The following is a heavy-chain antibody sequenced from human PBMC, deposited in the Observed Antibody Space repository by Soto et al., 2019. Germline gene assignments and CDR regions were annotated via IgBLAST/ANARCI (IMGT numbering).Heavy chain of an antibody. J-gene: IGHJ5*02. CDR2: IYWDGDK. CDR1: GFSLSTSGAA. D-gene: IGHD3-3*01. Sequence: QINLIESGPTLVKPTQTLTLTCTFSGFSLSTSGAAVGWVRQPPGRALEWLALIYWDGDKRYNASLGNRLTITKDTSMNQVALTSTNVDPADTATYYCAHRATMTIFGLIIDNGIWFDPWGQGTRVIVSS. V-gene: IGHV2-5*02. CDR3: AHRATMTIFGLIIDNGIWFDP.